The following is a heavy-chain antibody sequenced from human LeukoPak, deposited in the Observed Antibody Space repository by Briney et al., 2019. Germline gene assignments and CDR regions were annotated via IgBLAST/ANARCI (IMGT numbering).Heavy chain of an antibody. V-gene: IGHV3-30*03. Sequence: QTGGSLRLSCAASGFTFSSYGMHWVRQAPGKGLEWVAVISYDGSNKYYADSVKGRFTISRDNSKNTLYLQMGSLRAEDMAVYYCASISMVRGASFGYWGQGTLVTVSS. D-gene: IGHD3-10*01. J-gene: IGHJ4*02. CDR2: ISYDGSNK. CDR1: GFTFSSYG. CDR3: ASISMVRGASFGY.